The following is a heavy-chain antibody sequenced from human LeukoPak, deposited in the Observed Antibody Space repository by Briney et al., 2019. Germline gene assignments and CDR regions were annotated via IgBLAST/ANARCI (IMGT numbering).Heavy chain of an antibody. CDR3: AKKASNYYYYYMDV. J-gene: IGHJ6*03. Sequence: GGSLRLSCAASGFTFSSYGMSWVRQAPGKGLEWVSAISGSGSSTYNADSVKGRFTISRDNSKNTLYLQMNSLRAEDTAVYYCAKKASNYYYYYMDVWGKGTTVTVSS. CDR2: ISGSGSST. CDR1: GFTFSSYG. V-gene: IGHV3-23*01.